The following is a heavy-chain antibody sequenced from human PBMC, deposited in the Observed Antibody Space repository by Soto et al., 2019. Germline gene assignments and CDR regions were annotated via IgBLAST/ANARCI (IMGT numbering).Heavy chain of an antibody. Sequence: EVQLVESGGGLIQPGGSLRLSCTASGFTVSSNYMTWVRQAPGKGLEWVSVIYSDGSTYYADSVKGRFTISRDNSKNTLFLQMNSLRAEDTAMYYCARAIGTSLDSWGQGTLVTVSS. V-gene: IGHV3-53*01. CDR1: GFTVSSNY. D-gene: IGHD6-13*01. CDR2: IYSDGST. J-gene: IGHJ4*02. CDR3: ARAIGTSLDS.